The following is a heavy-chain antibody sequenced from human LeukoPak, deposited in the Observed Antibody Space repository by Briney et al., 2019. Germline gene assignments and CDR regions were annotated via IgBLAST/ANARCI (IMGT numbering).Heavy chain of an antibody. CDR2: IYYSGST. V-gene: IGHV4-39*01. CDR1: GGSISSSSYY. Sequence: PSETLSLTCTVSGGSISSSSYYWGWIRQPPGKGLEWIGSIYYSGSTYYNPSLKSRVTISVDTSKNQFSLKLSSVTAADTAVYYCARGTGGYSGYDQYYFDYWGQGTLVTVSS. CDR3: ARGTGGYSGYDQYYFDY. D-gene: IGHD5-12*01. J-gene: IGHJ4*02.